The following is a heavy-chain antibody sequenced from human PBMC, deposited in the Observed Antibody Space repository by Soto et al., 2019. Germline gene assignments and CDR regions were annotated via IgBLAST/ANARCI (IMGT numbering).Heavy chain of an antibody. D-gene: IGHD3-16*01. CDR2: IYSGGST. CDR1: GFTFSSKY. J-gene: IGHJ4*02. V-gene: IGHV3-66*01. Sequence: PGGSLRLSCAASGFTFSSKYMSWVRQAPGKGLEWVSVIYSGGSTFYADSVRGRFTISRDNSKNTVNLQMNGLRAEDTAVYYCARDPWAADYWGQGTLVTVS. CDR3: ARDPWAADY.